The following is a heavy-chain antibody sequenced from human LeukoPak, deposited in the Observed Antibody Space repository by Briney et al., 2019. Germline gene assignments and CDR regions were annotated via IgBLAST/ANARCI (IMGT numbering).Heavy chain of an antibody. CDR2: INTNTGNP. J-gene: IGHJ6*02. Sequence: GASVKVSCKASGYTFTSYAMNWVRQAPGQGLEWMGWINTNTGNPTYAQGFTGRFVFSLDTSVSTAYLQISSLKAEDTAVYYCARSYGSGDHFYYYGMDVWGQGTTVTVSS. D-gene: IGHD3-10*01. CDR3: ARSYGSGDHFYYYGMDV. CDR1: GYTFTSYA. V-gene: IGHV7-4-1*02.